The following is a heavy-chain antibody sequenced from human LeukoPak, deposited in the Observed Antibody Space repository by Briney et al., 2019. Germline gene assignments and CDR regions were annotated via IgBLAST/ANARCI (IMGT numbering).Heavy chain of an antibody. CDR1: GFTFSSYA. V-gene: IGHV3-23*01. Sequence: TGGSLRLSCAASGFTFSSYAMSWVRQAPGKGLEWVSAISGSGGSTYYADSVKGRFTTSRDNSKNTLYLQMNSLRAEDTAVYYCAKDPLVNSQEYFDFWGQGTLVTVSS. CDR2: ISGSGGST. J-gene: IGHJ4*02. D-gene: IGHD2/OR15-2a*01. CDR3: AKDPLVNSQEYFDF.